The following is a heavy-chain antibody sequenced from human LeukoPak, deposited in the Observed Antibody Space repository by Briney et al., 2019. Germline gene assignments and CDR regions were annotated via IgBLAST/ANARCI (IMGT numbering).Heavy chain of an antibody. CDR3: AKVVTVASNPGYVQH. J-gene: IGHJ1*01. D-gene: IGHD6-19*01. Sequence: GGSLRLSCAASGFTFSSYAMSWVRQAPGKGLEWVSAISGSGGNTYYADSVKGRFTISRDNSKNTLHLQMNSLRAEDTAVYYCAKVVTVASNPGYVQHWGQGTLVTVSS. CDR2: ISGSGGNT. CDR1: GFTFSSYA. V-gene: IGHV3-23*01.